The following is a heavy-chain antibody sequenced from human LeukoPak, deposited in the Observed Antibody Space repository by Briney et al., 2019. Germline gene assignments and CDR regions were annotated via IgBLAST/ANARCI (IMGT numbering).Heavy chain of an antibody. Sequence: GGSLRLSCAASEFTVSTNYMSWVRQAPGKGLEWVSVIYSGGSTYYADSVKGRFTISRDNSKNTLYLQMNSLRAEDTAVHYCARSSSTWCYYMDVWGKGTTVTVSS. CDR3: ARSSSTWCYYMDV. V-gene: IGHV3-53*01. J-gene: IGHJ6*03. D-gene: IGHD6-6*01. CDR1: EFTVSTNY. CDR2: IYSGGST.